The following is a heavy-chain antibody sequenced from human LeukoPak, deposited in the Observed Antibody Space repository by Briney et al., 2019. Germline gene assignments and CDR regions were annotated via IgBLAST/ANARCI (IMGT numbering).Heavy chain of an antibody. V-gene: IGHV3-48*03. CDR1: GFTFNTYE. J-gene: IGHJ4*02. D-gene: IGHD3-22*01. Sequence: PGGSLRLSCAASGFTFNTYEMNWVRQAPGKGLEWVSYISNSGSSIYYADSVKGRFTISRDNAKNSLYLQMNSLRAEDTAVYYCAREGGSGYYYGYYDYWGQGTLVIVSS. CDR3: AREGGSGYYYGYYDY. CDR2: ISNSGSSI.